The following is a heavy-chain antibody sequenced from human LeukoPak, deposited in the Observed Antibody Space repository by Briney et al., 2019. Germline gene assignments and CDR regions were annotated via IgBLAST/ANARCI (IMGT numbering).Heavy chain of an antibody. D-gene: IGHD3-22*01. CDR1: GFTFSSYA. V-gene: IGHV3-30*04. Sequence: GGSLRLSCAASGFTFSSYAMHWVRQAPGKGLEWVAVISYDGSNKYYADSVKGRFTISRDNAKNSLYLQMNSLRAEDTAVYYCARVHGGYPFDYWGQGTLVTVSS. CDR2: ISYDGSNK. J-gene: IGHJ4*02. CDR3: ARVHGGYPFDY.